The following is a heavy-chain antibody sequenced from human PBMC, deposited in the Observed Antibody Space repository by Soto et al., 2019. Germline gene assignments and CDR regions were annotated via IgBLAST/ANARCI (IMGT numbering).Heavy chain of an antibody. CDR3: ARDRTTRGLFDY. V-gene: IGHV3-33*01. CDR1: GFTFSSYG. CDR2: IWYDGSNK. Sequence: LRLSCAASGFTFSSYGMHWVRQAPGKGLEWVAVIWYDGSNKYYADSVKGRFTISRDNSKNTLYLQMNSLRAEDTAVYYCARDRTTRGLFDYWGQGTLVTVSS. D-gene: IGHD1-1*01. J-gene: IGHJ4*02.